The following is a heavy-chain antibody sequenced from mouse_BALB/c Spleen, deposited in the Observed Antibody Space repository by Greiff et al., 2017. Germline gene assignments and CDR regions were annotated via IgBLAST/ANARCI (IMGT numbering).Heavy chain of an antibody. Sequence: EVQLQESGPGLVKPSQSLSLTCTVTGYSITSDYAWNWIRQFPGNKLEWMGYISYSGSTSYNPSLKSRISITRDTSKNQFFLQLNSVTTEDTATYYCARWGNYYDYDGRNYWGQGTTLTVSS. V-gene: IGHV3-2*02. D-gene: IGHD2-4*01. CDR2: ISYSGST. CDR3: ARWGNYYDYDGRNY. J-gene: IGHJ2*01. CDR1: GYSITSDYA.